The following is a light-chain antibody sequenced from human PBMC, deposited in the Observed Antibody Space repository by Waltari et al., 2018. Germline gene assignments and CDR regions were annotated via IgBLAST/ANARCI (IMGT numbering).Light chain of an antibody. J-gene: IGLJ2*01. CDR3: SSYTTSSSLI. CDR1: GSAIGDYNS. V-gene: IGLV2-14*03. CDR2: DVT. Sequence: QSALTQPASVSGSPGQSITISCTGTGSAIGDYNSVSWYQQHPGKAPKLMIYDVTNRPSGVSNRFSGSKSGRTASLSISGLQPEDEADYYCSSYTTSSSLIFGGGTKLTV.